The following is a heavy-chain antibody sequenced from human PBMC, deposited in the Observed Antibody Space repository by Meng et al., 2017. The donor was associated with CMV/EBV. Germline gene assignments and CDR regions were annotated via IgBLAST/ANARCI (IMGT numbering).Heavy chain of an antibody. Sequence: SETLSLTCTVSGGSISSSSYDWGWIRQPPGKGLEWIGSIYYSGSTYYNPSLKSPVTISVDTSKNQFSLELSSVTAADTAVYYCAREGMVGYYYYYGMDVWGQGATVTVSS. V-gene: IGHV4-39*07. D-gene: IGHD1-26*01. CDR3: AREGMVGYYYYYGMDV. CDR1: GGSISSSSYD. J-gene: IGHJ6*02. CDR2: IYYSGST.